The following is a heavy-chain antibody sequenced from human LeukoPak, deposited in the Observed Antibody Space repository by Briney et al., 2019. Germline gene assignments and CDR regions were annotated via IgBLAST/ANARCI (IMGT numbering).Heavy chain of an antibody. J-gene: IGHJ5*02. D-gene: IGHD2-2*02. Sequence: PSETLSLTCTVSGGSISSYYWSWIRQPAGKGLEWIGRIYTSGSTNYNPSLKSRVTMSVDTSKNQFSLKLSSVTAADTAVYYCARSGPLGYCSSTSCYTPNWFDPWGQGTLVTVSS. CDR2: IYTSGST. V-gene: IGHV4-4*07. CDR3: ARSGPLGYCSSTSCYTPNWFDP. CDR1: GGSISSYY.